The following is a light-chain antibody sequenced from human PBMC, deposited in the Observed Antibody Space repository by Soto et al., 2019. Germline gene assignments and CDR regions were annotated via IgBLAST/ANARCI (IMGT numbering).Light chain of an antibody. CDR1: QSVSSN. V-gene: IGKV3-15*01. Sequence: EIAMTQSPATLSVSPGERATLSCRASQSVSSNLAWYQQKPGQAPMLLIYGASTRATGVPARFSGSGSGTECTLTISSLQTEDLAVYYCHQYNNWPPWTVGQGTRVEIK. J-gene: IGKJ1*01. CDR3: HQYNNWPPWT. CDR2: GAS.